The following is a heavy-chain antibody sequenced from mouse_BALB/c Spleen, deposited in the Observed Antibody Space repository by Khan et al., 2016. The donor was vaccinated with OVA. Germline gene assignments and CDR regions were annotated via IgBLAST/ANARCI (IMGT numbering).Heavy chain of an antibody. J-gene: IGHJ2*01. D-gene: IGHD2-1*01. CDR1: GFTFSYYA. V-gene: IGHV5-9-3*01. CDR3: TRLFGKIFDY. CDR2: ISSGGAYT. Sequence: EVELVESGGGLVKPGGPLKLSCAASGFTFSYYAMSWVRQTPEKRLDWVATISSGGAYTYYPASVKGRFIISSDDAKKTMYMQISILRSDDTAMYYCTRLFGKIFDYWGQGTTLTVSS.